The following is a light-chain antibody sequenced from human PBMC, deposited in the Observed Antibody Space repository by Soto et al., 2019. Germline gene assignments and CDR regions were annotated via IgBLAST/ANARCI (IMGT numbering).Light chain of an antibody. CDR3: QQSDTTPLT. CDR2: TAS. Sequence: DIQMTQSPSSLSASVGDSVTVTCRASQSVYSYLNWYQMKPGKAPTLLIYTASRLQDGVPSRFSGRGSGTDFTLTISSLQPEDFGTYYCQQSDTTPLTFGGGTKVDIK. CDR1: QSVYSY. J-gene: IGKJ4*01. V-gene: IGKV1-39*01.